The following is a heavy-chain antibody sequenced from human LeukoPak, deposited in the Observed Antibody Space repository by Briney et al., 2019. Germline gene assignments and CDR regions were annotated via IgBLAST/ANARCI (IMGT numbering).Heavy chain of an antibody. V-gene: IGHV3-20*04. CDR1: GFTFDDYG. Sequence: GGSLRLSCAASGFTFDDYGMSWVRQAPGKGLEWVSGINWNGGSTGYADSVKGRFTISRDNAKNSLYLQMNSLRAEDTALYYCAREDSSGWYEGGFDYWGQGTLVTVSS. CDR3: AREDSSGWYEGGFDY. D-gene: IGHD6-19*01. J-gene: IGHJ4*02. CDR2: INWNGGST.